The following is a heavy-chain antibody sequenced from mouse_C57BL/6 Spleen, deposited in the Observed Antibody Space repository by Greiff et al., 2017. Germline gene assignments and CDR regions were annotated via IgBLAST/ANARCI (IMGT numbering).Heavy chain of an antibody. J-gene: IGHJ3*01. CDR2: ISTGDGDT. Sequence: VKLMESGAELVKPGASVKISCKASGYAFSSYCMNWVKQRPGKGLEWIGPISTGDGDTNYNGKLKGKATLTADKSSSTSYMQLSSLTAEDSAFYFCARGDSSGLAWFAYWGQGTLVTVSA. CDR3: ARGDSSGLAWFAY. D-gene: IGHD3-2*02. CDR1: GYAFSSYC. V-gene: IGHV1-80*01.